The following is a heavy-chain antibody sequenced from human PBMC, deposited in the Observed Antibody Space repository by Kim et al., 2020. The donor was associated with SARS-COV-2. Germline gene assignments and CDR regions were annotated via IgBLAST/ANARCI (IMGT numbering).Heavy chain of an antibody. D-gene: IGHD5-12*01. CDR2: INTKTGKP. CDR3: ARDSGVAKFDH. Sequence: ASVKVSCETSGYSFITYTVNWVRQAPGQGLEWVGWINTKTGKPAYAQGFTGRFVISLDTSVSTAYLQISSLKAEDTAIYYCARDSGVAKFDHWGQGTLVTVSS. J-gene: IGHJ4*02. CDR1: GYSFITYT. V-gene: IGHV7-4-1*02.